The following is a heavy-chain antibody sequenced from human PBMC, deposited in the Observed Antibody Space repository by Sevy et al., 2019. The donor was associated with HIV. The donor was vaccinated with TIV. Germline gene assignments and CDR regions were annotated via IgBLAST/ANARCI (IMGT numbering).Heavy chain of an antibody. Sequence: ASVKVSCKASGYLFSGYYVHWVRQAPGQGLEWMGWMNPKDGGTNYAQKFQGRVTMTTDTSISTAYLELNRLTSDDTAMFYCSRSVYGSGTYLNDYWGQGTLITVSS. CDR1: GYLFSGYY. CDR2: MNPKDGGT. V-gene: IGHV1-2*02. J-gene: IGHJ4*02. CDR3: SRSVYGSGTYLNDY. D-gene: IGHD3-10*01.